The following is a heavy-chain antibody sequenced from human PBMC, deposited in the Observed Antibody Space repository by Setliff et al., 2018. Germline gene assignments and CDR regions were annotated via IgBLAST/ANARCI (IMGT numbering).Heavy chain of an antibody. J-gene: IGHJ4*02. CDR1: GYTSINYG. D-gene: IGHD3-16*02. CDR2: INPNSGGT. V-gene: IGHV1-2*02. CDR3: ARRPGYRSAHSNESY. Sequence: ASVKVSCKASGYTSINYGISWVRQAPGQGLEWMGWINPNSGGTNYAQKFQGRVTMTRDTSISTAYMELGSLRSEDTAVYYCARRPGYRSAHSNESYWGQGTLVTVSS.